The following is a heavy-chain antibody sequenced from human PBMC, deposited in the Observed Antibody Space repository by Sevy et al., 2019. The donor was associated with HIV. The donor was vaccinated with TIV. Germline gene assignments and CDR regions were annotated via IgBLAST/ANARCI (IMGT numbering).Heavy chain of an antibody. CDR3: AKDRGFDYGMDV. D-gene: IGHD3-3*01. CDR1: GFTFDDYT. J-gene: IGHJ6*02. V-gene: IGHV3-43*01. Sequence: GGSLRLSCSASGFTFDDYTMHWVRQAPAKGLEWVSLMSWDGGSTYYADSVKGRFTISRDNSKNSLYLQMYSLKIEDTALYYCAKDRGFDYGMDVWGQGTTVTVSS. CDR2: MSWDGGST.